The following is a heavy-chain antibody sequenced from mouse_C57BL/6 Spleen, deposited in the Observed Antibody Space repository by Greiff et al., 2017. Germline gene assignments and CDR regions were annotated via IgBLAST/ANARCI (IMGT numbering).Heavy chain of an antibody. J-gene: IGHJ3*01. CDR2: ISSGGSYT. Sequence: EVQLQQSGGDLVKPGGSLKLSCAASGFTFSSYGMSWVRQTPDKRLEWVATISSGGSYTYYPDSVKGRFTISRDNAKNTLYLQMSSLKSEDTAMYYCARGGAQATGAWFAYWGQGTLVTVSA. V-gene: IGHV5-6*01. CDR1: GFTFSSYG. CDR3: ARGGAQATGAWFAY. D-gene: IGHD3-2*02.